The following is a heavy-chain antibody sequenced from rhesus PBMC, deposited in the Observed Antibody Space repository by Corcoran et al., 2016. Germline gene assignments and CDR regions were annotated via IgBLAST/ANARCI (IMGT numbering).Heavy chain of an antibody. D-gene: IGHD3-34*01. CDR3: ASRGF. Sequence: QVQLQESGPGVVNPSETLSPTCAVSGGSLSHITRRTWIRQPPGKGQEWIGHIIESSMSTDYNPSLKSRVTISKDTSKNQFSLKLSPVTAADTAVYYCASRGFWGQGVLVTVSS. J-gene: IGHJ4*01. CDR2: IIESSMST. V-gene: IGHV4S10*01. CDR1: GGSLSHITR.